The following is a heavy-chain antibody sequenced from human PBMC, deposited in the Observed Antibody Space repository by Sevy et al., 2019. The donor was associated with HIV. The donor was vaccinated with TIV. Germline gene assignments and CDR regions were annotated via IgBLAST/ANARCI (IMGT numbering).Heavy chain of an antibody. D-gene: IGHD6-19*01. V-gene: IGHV7-4-1*02. J-gene: IGHJ4*02. CDR1: GYTFTSYA. Sequence: ASVKVSCKASGYTFTSYAMNWVRQAPGQGLEWMGWINTNTGNPTYAQGFTGRFVFSLDTSVSTAYLQISSLKAEDTAVYYCARGALLQIWLVRGGDYWGQGTLVTVSS. CDR3: ARGALLQIWLVRGGDY. CDR2: INTNTGNP.